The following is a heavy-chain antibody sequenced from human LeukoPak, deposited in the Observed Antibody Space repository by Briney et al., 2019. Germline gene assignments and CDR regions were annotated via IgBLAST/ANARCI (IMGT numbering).Heavy chain of an antibody. D-gene: IGHD5-18*01. Sequence: PGGSLRLSCAASGFTFNSYWMSWVRQAPGKGLAWGGFIRSKAYGGTTEYAASVKGRFSISRDDSKSIAYVQMNSLKTEDTAVYYCTRVPGWIQLWLKIDYWGQGTLVTVSS. J-gene: IGHJ4*02. CDR1: GFTFNSYW. CDR2: IRSKAYGGTT. CDR3: TRVPGWIQLWLKIDY. V-gene: IGHV3-49*04.